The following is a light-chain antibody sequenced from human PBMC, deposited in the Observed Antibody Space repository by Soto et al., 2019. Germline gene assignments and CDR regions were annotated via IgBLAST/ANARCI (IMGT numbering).Light chain of an antibody. V-gene: IGKV3-15*01. J-gene: IGKJ1*01. CDR3: QQYNQWPGT. CDR1: QSISSN. Sequence: DIVMTQSPLSLPVTPGEPASISFRAIQSISSNLAWYQQKPGQSPRLLIYGASSRATGVPVRFSGSGSGVAFTLTISGLQSEDFAVYHCQQYNQWPGTFGQGTKV. CDR2: GAS.